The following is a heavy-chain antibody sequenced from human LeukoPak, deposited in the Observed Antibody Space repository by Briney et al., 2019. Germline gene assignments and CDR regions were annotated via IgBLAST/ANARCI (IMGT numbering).Heavy chain of an antibody. Sequence: GGSLRLSCAASGFTFSSYAMSWVRQAPGKGLEWVSAISGSGGSTYYADSVKGRFTISRDNSKNTRYLQMNSLRAEDTAVYYCAKDSAPYYYDSSGYSQGYWGQGTLVTVSS. CDR1: GFTFSSYA. CDR2: ISGSGGST. J-gene: IGHJ4*02. CDR3: AKDSAPYYYDSSGYSQGY. V-gene: IGHV3-23*01. D-gene: IGHD3-22*01.